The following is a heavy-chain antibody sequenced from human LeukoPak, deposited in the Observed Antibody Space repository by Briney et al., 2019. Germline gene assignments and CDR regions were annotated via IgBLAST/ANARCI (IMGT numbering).Heavy chain of an antibody. V-gene: IGHV4-59*01. Sequence: SETLSLTCTVSGGSISSYYWSWIRQPPGKGLEWIGHIYYSGSTNYNPSLKSRVTISVDTSKNQFSLKLSSVTAADTAVYYCAGDITVTTSLGYYYYYMDVWGKGTTVTVSS. D-gene: IGHD4-17*01. J-gene: IGHJ6*03. CDR3: AGDITVTTSLGYYYYYMDV. CDR2: IYYSGST. CDR1: GGSISSYY.